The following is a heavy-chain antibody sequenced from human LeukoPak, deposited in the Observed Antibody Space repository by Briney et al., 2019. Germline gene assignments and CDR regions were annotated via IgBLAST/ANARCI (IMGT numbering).Heavy chain of an antibody. V-gene: IGHV4-31*03. D-gene: IGHD6-13*01. CDR3: ARGSRTAGDLTWKYYFDY. J-gene: IGHJ4*02. CDR2: IYYSGST. CDR1: GGSISSGGYY. Sequence: PSQTLSLTCTVSGGSISSGGYYWRWIRQHPGKGLEWIGYIYYSGSTYYNPSLKSRVTISVDTSKNQFSLKLSSVTAADTAVYYCARGSRTAGDLTWKYYFDYWGQGTLVTVSS.